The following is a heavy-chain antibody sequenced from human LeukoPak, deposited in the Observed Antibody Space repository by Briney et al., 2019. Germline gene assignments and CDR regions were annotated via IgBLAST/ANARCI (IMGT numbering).Heavy chain of an antibody. J-gene: IGHJ4*02. D-gene: IGHD4-23*01. CDR2: INPSGGST. CDR1: GYTSTSYY. Sequence: ASVKVSCKASGYTSTSYYMHWVRQAPGQGLEWMGIINPSGGSTSYAQKFQGRVTMTRDTSTSTVYMELSSLRSEDTAVYYCARWSPRTTVVIPGNFDYWGQGTLVTVSS. CDR3: ARWSPRTTVVIPGNFDY. V-gene: IGHV1-46*01.